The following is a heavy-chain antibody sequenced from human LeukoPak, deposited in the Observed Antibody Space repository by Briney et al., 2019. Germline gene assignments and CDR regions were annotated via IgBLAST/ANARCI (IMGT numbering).Heavy chain of an antibody. V-gene: IGHV4-31*03. CDR1: GGSISSGGYY. CDR2: IYYSGST. J-gene: IGHJ4*02. Sequence: PSQTLSLTCTVSGGSISSGGYYWSWIRQHPGEGLEWIGYIYYSGSTYYNPSLKSRVTISVDTSKNQFSLKPSSVTAADTAVYYCAREGGPYRPLDYSGQGTLVTVAS. CDR3: AREGGPYRPLDY.